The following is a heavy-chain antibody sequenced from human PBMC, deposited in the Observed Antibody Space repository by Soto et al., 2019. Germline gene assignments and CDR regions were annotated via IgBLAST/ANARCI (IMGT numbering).Heavy chain of an antibody. CDR1: GGSISNFY. CDR2: VHYSGST. J-gene: IGHJ6*02. Sequence: QVQLQESGPGLVKPSETLSLTCTVSGGSISNFYWPWIRQPPGKGLEWIGNVHYSGSTNYNPSVKSRVTTSVDTAKNQLSLNLSSVTAADTVVDYCARHKDAGSDRGGMDVWGQGTTVTVSS. V-gene: IGHV4-59*08. CDR3: ARHKDAGSDRGGMDV. D-gene: IGHD6-25*01.